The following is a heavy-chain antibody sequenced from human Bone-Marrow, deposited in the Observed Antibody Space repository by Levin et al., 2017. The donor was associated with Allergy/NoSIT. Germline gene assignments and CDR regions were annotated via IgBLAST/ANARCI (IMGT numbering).Heavy chain of an antibody. CDR3: ARSRAARVNYYYYMDV. D-gene: IGHD6-6*01. Sequence: GASVKVSCKAYGDTLSSNGISWVRQAPGQGLEWMGGIIPIFGTPNYAQKFQGRVTISADESTHTAYLDLNSLTSDDTSVYYCARSRAARVNYYYYMDVWGKGTTVTVSS. CDR1: GDTLSSNG. V-gene: IGHV1-69*13. J-gene: IGHJ6*03. CDR2: IIPIFGTP.